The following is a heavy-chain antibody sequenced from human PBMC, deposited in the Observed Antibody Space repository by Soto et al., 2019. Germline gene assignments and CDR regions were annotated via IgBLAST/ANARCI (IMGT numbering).Heavy chain of an antibody. J-gene: IGHJ5*02. D-gene: IGHD2-15*01. CDR2: INHSGST. CDR3: ARGPATCSGGSCYSSVWFDP. CDR1: GGSFSGYY. V-gene: IGHV4-34*01. Sequence: SETLSLTCVVYGGSFSGYYWSWIRQPPGKGLEWIGEINHSGSTNYNPSLKSRVTISVDTSKNQFSLKLSSVTAADTAVYYCARGPATCSGGSCYSSVWFDPWGQGTLVTVSS.